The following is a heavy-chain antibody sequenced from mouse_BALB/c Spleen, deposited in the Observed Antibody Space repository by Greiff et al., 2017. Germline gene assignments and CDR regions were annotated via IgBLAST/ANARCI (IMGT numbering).Heavy chain of an antibody. CDR2: ISSGSSTI. D-gene: IGHD3-3*01. Sequence: EVKLMESGGGLVQPGGSRKLSCAASGFTFSSFGMHWVRQAPEKGLEWVAYISSGSSTIYYADTVKGRFTISRDNPKNTLFLQMTSLRSEDTAMYYCARRGWSSYYFDYWGQGTTLTVSS. CDR1: GFTFSSFG. CDR3: ARRGWSSYYFDY. J-gene: IGHJ2*01. V-gene: IGHV5-17*02.